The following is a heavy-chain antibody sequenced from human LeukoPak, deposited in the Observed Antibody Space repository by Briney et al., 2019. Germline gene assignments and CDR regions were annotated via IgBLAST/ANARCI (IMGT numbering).Heavy chain of an antibody. V-gene: IGHV3-21*01. Sequence: PGGSLRLSCAASGFTFSSYSMNWVRQAPGKGLEWVSSISSSSSYIYYADSVKGRFTISRDNAKNSLYLQMNSLRAEDTAVYYCASGYIAAAALGMDVWGKGTTVAVSS. D-gene: IGHD6-13*01. J-gene: IGHJ6*04. CDR1: GFTFSSYS. CDR3: ASGYIAAAALGMDV. CDR2: ISSSSSYI.